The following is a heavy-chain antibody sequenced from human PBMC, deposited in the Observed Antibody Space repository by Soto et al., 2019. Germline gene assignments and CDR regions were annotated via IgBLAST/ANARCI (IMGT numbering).Heavy chain of an antibody. CDR3: ARVRGTAGKRYFDY. J-gene: IGHJ4*02. V-gene: IGHV4-59*01. CDR2: TYYSGST. D-gene: IGHD6-13*01. CDR1: GGSMIAYY. Sequence: SETLSLTYTVSGGSMIAYYWNWVRQPPGKGLQWIGYTYYSGSTTYNPSLKSRVTISVDSSKNQFSLKLDSVTPADTAVYYCARVRGTAGKRYFDYWGPGTLVTVS.